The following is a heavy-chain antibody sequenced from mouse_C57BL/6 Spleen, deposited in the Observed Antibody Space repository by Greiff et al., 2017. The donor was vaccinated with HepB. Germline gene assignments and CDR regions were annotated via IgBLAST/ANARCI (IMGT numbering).Heavy chain of an antibody. Sequence: EVQVVESGGGLVKPGGSLKLSCAASGFTFSDYGMHWVRQAPEKGLEWVAYISSGSSTIYYADTVKGRFTISRDNAKNTLFLQMTSLRSEDTAMYYCARNTMRRYYAMDYWGQGTSVTVSS. V-gene: IGHV5-17*01. D-gene: IGHD2-4*01. CDR2: ISSGSSTI. CDR1: GFTFSDYG. J-gene: IGHJ4*01. CDR3: ARNTMRRYYAMDY.